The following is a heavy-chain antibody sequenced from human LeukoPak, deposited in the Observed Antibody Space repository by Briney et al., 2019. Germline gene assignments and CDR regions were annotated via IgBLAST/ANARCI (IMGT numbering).Heavy chain of an antibody. Sequence: PWGSLTLSCTASGFTFNSYEMNWVRQAPRKGLERVSYISSYGSTIYYGDSVKDRFIISRDNAKNSLYLQMSSLRAEDTAVYYCAREFEGEVSACDIWGQGTMVTVSS. D-gene: IGHD3-10*01. J-gene: IGHJ3*02. CDR1: GFTFNSYE. CDR2: ISSYGSTI. CDR3: AREFEGEVSACDI. V-gene: IGHV3-48*03.